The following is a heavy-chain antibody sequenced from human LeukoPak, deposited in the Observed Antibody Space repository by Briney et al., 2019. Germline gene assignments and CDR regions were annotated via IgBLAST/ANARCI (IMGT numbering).Heavy chain of an antibody. D-gene: IGHD2-2*01. CDR1: CGSISSSNW. Sequence: SETLSLTCAVSCGSISSSNWWSWVRQPPGKGLEWIGEIYHSGSTNYNPSLKSRVTISVDKSKNQFSLKLSSVTAADTAVYYCAAVPAGVSGWFDPWGQGTLVTVSS. J-gene: IGHJ5*02. CDR3: AAVPAGVSGWFDP. V-gene: IGHV4-4*02. CDR2: IYHSGST.